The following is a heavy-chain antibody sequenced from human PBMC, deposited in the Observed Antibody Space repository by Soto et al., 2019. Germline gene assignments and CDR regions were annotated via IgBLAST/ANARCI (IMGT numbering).Heavy chain of an antibody. D-gene: IGHD5-12*01. CDR3: ARAGTGHNSGWTSELGY. Sequence: QVQLVQSGAERRKPGASVKVSCKASGYTFSSYYVHWVRQAPGQGLEWMGLINPSGVKTTYAQKFQGRVTMTRDTATTTVYMELSGLRSEDTAVYYCARAGTGHNSGWTSELGYWGQGTLVTVSS. CDR2: INPSGVKT. J-gene: IGHJ4*02. CDR1: GYTFSSYY. V-gene: IGHV1-46*01.